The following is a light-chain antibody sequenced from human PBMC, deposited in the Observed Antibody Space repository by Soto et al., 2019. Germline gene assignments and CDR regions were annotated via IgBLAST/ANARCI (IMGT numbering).Light chain of an antibody. J-gene: IGKJ1*01. CDR1: QSVSSN. V-gene: IGKV3-15*01. Sequence: EIVMTQSPATLSVSPGERATLSCRASQSVSSNLAWYQQKPGQAPRLLISGASTRATGIPARFSGSGSGTEFTLTISSLQSEDFAVYYCQQYNNWPPEGSFGQGTKVEIK. CDR3: QQYNNWPPEGS. CDR2: GAS.